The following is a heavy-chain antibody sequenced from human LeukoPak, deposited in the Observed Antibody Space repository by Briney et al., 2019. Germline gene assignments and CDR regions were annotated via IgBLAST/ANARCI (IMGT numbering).Heavy chain of an antibody. CDR1: GVSISSSNYY. CDR3: ATDLTVTPYNWFDP. Sequence: TTSETLSLTCTVSGVSISSSNYYYSWIRPPAGVGLEWSGPIHTTGSTIYNPSLKSRVTMSLDTSKNQFSLNLGSVTAADTAMYYCATDLTVTPYNWFDPWGQGTLVTVSS. V-gene: IGHV4-61*02. CDR2: IHTTGST. J-gene: IGHJ5*02. D-gene: IGHD4-17*01.